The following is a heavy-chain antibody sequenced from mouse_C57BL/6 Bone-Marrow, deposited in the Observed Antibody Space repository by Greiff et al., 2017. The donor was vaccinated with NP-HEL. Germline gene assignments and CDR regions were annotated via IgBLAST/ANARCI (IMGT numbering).Heavy chain of an antibody. CDR2: ISSGGEYI. Sequence: EVKVVESGEGLVKPGESLKLSCAASGFTFSSYAMSWVRQTPEKRLEWVAYISSGGEYIYYADTVKGRFTIARDNARITLYLQMSNLKSKDTAMNYGTRSPEFAYWCQGTLVTVSA. CDR1: GFTFSSYA. J-gene: IGHJ3*01. V-gene: IGHV5-9-1*02. CDR3: TRSPEFAY.